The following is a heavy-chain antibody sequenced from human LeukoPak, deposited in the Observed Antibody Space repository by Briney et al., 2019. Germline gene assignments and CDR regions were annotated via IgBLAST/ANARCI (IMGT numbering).Heavy chain of an antibody. CDR2: INHSEST. V-gene: IGHV4-34*01. Sequence: SETLSLTCAVYGGSLSGYYWSWIRQPPGKGLEWIGEINHSESTNYNPSLKNRVTISVDTSKNQVSLKLSSVTAADTAVYYCARGGDIYSYGYLYFDYWGQGTLVTVSS. D-gene: IGHD5-18*01. CDR3: ARGGDIYSYGYLYFDY. J-gene: IGHJ4*02. CDR1: GGSLSGYY.